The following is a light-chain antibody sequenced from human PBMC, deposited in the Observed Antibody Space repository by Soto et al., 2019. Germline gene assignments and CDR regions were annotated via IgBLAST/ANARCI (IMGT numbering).Light chain of an antibody. CDR1: SSDVGGFNF. V-gene: IGLV2-14*01. Sequence: QSVLTQPASVSGSPGQSITISCTGTSSDVGGFNFVSWYQQHPGKAPKLMIYDVSNRPSGVSDRFSGSKSGNTASLTIFLLPAEDVADYYCSSYTSRSTLVFGGGTKVTVL. CDR3: SSYTSRSTLV. CDR2: DVS. J-gene: IGLJ2*01.